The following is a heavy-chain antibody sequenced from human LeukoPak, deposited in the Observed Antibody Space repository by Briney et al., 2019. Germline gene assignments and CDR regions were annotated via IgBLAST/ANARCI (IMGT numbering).Heavy chain of an antibody. CDR1: GFTFSSYG. D-gene: IGHD1-26*01. J-gene: IGHJ6*03. CDR3: ARDPYSGNNGNYYSSYMDV. V-gene: IGHV3-23*01. CDR2: ISGSGGST. Sequence: GGSLRLSCAASGFTFSSYGMSWVRQAPGKGLEWVSAISGSGGSTYYADSVKGRFTISRDNSKNMLYLQINSLRAEYTAVYYCARDPYSGNNGNYYSSYMDVWGKGTTVTISS.